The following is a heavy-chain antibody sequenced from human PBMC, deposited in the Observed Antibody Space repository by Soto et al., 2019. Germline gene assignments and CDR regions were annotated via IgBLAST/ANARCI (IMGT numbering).Heavy chain of an antibody. CDR1: GFTFSSYA. CDR2: ISGSGGST. V-gene: IGHV3-23*01. J-gene: IGHJ5*02. CDR3: AKVRVSIYCSGGSCYWNWFDL. Sequence: GGSLRLSCAASGFTFSSYAMSWVRQAPGKGLEWVSAISGSGGSTHYADSVKGRFTISRDNSKNTLYLQMNSLRAEDTAVYYCAKVRVSIYCSGGSCYWNWFDLSGQATLVTVSS. D-gene: IGHD2-15*01.